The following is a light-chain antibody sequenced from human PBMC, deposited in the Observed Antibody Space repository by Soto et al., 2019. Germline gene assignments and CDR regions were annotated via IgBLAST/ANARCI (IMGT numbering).Light chain of an antibody. CDR3: QHYGSSPRT. V-gene: IGKV3-20*01. CDR2: GAS. J-gene: IGKJ2*01. CDR1: QTVISNY. Sequence: IVLTQSPGILSLSPGERATLSCRASQTVISNYLAWYLQKPGQAPRLLIYGASTRATGISDMFSGRRSGTDLTLTITRMGPESFSMYYCQHYGSSPRTFGQGTKLEIK.